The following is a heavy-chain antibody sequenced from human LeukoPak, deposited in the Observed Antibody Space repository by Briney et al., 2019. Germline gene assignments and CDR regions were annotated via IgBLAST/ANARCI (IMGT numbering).Heavy chain of an antibody. CDR2: ISPSDGNT. Sequence: GGSLGLSCAASGFTFSKYAMSWVRQAPGKGLEWVSAISPSDGNTFYVDSVKGRFTISRDNSKNTLYLQMSSLRAEDTAVYFCASISGASWGDFWGQGTQVTVSS. D-gene: IGHD3-16*01. CDR1: GFTFSKYA. CDR3: ASISGASWGDF. V-gene: IGHV3-23*01. J-gene: IGHJ4*02.